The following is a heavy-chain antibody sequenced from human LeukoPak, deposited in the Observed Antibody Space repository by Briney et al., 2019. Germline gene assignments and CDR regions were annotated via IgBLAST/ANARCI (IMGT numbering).Heavy chain of an antibody. CDR3: AKASGRGGATSTTYY. CDR2: ISGSGGST. D-gene: IGHD1-26*01. J-gene: IGHJ4*02. CDR1: GFTFSSYA. Sequence: PGGSLRLSCAASGFTFSSYAMSWVRQAPGKGLEWVSAISGSGGSTYYADSVKGRFTISRDNSKNTLYLQMNSLRAEDTAVYYCAKASGRGGATSTTYYWGQGTLVTVSS. V-gene: IGHV3-23*01.